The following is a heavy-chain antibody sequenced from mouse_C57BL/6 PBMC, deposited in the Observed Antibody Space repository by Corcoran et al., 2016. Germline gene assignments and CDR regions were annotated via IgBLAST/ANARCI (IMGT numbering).Heavy chain of an antibody. CDR3: ARGHYYGSSYVGAMDY. V-gene: IGHV9-3*01. J-gene: IGHJ4*01. D-gene: IGHD1-1*01. Sequence: QIQLVQSGPELKKPGETVKISCKASGYTFTTSGMSWVKQAPGKGVKWMGWINTYSGVPTYADDFKGRFAFSLETSASTAYLQINNLKNEDTATEFCARGHYYGSSYVGAMDYWGQGTSVTVSS. CDR1: GYTFTTSG. CDR2: INTYSGVP.